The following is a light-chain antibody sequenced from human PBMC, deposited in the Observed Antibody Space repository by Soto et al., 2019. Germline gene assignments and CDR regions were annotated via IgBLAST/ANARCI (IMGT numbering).Light chain of an antibody. CDR3: QSYDGGLGVSKI. CDR2: SNN. Sequence: QSVLTQPPSVSGAPGQRVTLSCTGNSSNLGAGYDVHWYQQLPGAAPKLLIYSNNNRPSGVPDRFSGSRSGTSASLAITGLQPEDEADYYCQSYDGGLGVSKIFGGGTKLTVL. V-gene: IGLV1-40*01. J-gene: IGLJ2*01. CDR1: SSNLGAGYD.